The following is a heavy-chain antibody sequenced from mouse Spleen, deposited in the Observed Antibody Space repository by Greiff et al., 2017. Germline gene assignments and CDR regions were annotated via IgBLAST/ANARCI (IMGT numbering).Heavy chain of an antibody. CDR3: ARDFYYRYDGHYFDY. V-gene: IGHV2-9*02. CDR2: IWAGGST. D-gene: IGHD2-14*01. Sequence: VKLVESGPGLVAPSQSLSITCTVSGFSLTSYGVHWVRQPPGKGLEWLGVIWAGGSTNYNSALMSRLSISKDNSKSQVFLKMNSLQTDDTAMYYCARDFYYRYDGHYFDYWGQGTTLTVSS. J-gene: IGHJ2*01. CDR1: GFSLTSYG.